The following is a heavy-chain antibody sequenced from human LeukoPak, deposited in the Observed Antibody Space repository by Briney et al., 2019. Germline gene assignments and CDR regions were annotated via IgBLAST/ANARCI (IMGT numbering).Heavy chain of an antibody. V-gene: IGHV3-7*01. CDR2: IKQDRSEK. CDR1: GFTFSSYW. D-gene: IGHD1-26*01. CDR3: ARTSGSRQPYDDY. Sequence: GGSLRLSCAASGFTFSSYWMSWVRQAPGKGLEWVANIKQDRSEKYYVDSVKGRFTISRDNAKNSLYLQMNSLRAEDTAVYYCARTSGSRQPYDDYWGQGTLVTVSS. J-gene: IGHJ4*02.